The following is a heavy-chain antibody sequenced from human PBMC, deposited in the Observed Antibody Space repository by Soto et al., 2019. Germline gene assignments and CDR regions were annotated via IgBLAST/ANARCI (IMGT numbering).Heavy chain of an antibody. V-gene: IGHV2-70*01. Sequence: SGPTLVNPTQTLTMTCPFSGLSLSTSGMCVSWIRQPPGKALEWLALIDWDDDKYYSTSLKTRLTISKDTSKNQVVLTMTNMDPVDTATYYCALYSTRTYFVYWCQGTLRTVFS. CDR2: IDWDDDK. CDR1: GLSLSTSGMC. D-gene: IGHD2-8*01. J-gene: IGHJ4*02. CDR3: ALYSTRTYFVY.